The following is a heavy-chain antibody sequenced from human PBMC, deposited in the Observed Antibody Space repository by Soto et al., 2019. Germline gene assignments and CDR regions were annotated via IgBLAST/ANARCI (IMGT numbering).Heavy chain of an antibody. J-gene: IGHJ6*02. V-gene: IGHV3-7*03. CDR1: GFTFSSYW. CDR3: ARDSRRFLVNYYYGMDV. Sequence: GGSLRLSCAASGFTFSSYWMSWVRQAPGKGLEWVANIKQDGSEKYYVDSVKGRFTISRDNAKNSLYLQMNSLRAEDTAVYYCARDSRRFLVNYYYGMDVWGQGTTVTVSS. CDR2: IKQDGSEK. D-gene: IGHD3-3*01.